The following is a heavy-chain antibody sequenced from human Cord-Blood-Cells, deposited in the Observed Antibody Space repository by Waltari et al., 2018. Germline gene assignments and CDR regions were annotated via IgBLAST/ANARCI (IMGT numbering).Heavy chain of an antibody. Sequence: EVQLVESGGGLVQPGGSLRLSCAASGFTFSSYEMNWVRQAPGKGLELVSYISSSGSTIYYADSVKGRFTISRDNAKNSLYLQMNSLRAEDTAVYYCAGAVTTNWFDPWGQGTLVTVSS. CDR3: AGAVTTNWFDP. V-gene: IGHV3-48*03. CDR2: ISSSGSTI. J-gene: IGHJ5*02. CDR1: GFTFSSYE. D-gene: IGHD4-17*01.